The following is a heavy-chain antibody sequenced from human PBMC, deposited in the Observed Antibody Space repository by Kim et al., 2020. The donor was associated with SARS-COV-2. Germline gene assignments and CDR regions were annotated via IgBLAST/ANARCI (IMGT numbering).Heavy chain of an antibody. CDR2: IYYSGST. CDR3: ARGLN. J-gene: IGHJ4*02. Sequence: SETLSLTCTVSGDSISSSPYYWGWIRQPPGKGLEWIGSIYYSGSTYYNPSLKSRVTISVDTAKNQFSLKLSSVTAADTAVYYCARGLNWGQGTRVTVSS. V-gene: IGHV4-39*01. CDR1: GDSISSSPYY.